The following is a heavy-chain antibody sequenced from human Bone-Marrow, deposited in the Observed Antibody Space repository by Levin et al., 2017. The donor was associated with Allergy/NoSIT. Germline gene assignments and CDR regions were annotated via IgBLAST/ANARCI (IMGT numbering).Heavy chain of an antibody. Sequence: GGSLRLSCAASGFTFSSYAMSWVRQAPGKGLEWVSAISGSGGSTYYADSVKGRFTISRDNSKNTLYLQMNSLRAEDTAVYYCLPDFWSPAGSLIYYYYYYYMDVWGKGTTVTVSS. CDR3: LPDFWSPAGSLIYYYYYYYMDV. V-gene: IGHV3-23*01. CDR2: ISGSGGST. D-gene: IGHD3-3*01. J-gene: IGHJ6*03. CDR1: GFTFSSYA.